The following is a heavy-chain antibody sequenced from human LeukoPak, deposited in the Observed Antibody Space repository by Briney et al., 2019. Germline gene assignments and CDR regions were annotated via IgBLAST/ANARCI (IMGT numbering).Heavy chain of an antibody. J-gene: IGHJ6*03. CDR3: TTVGYGAYSWSRSEQRYFYYYYMDV. CDR2: IKSKTDGCTT. V-gene: IGHV3-15*01. Sequence: GGSLRPSCAASGFTFSNAWMIWVRQAPGKGLEWVGRIKSKTDGCTTDFAAPVKGRFSISRDDSKNTLYLQMNSLKTEDTAVYYCTTVGYGAYSWSRSEQRYFYYYYMDVWGKGTTVTISS. D-gene: IGHD4-17*01. CDR1: GFTFSNAW.